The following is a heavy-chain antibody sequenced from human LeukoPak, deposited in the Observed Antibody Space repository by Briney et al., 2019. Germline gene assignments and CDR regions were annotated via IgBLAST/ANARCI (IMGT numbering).Heavy chain of an antibody. CDR2: IIPIFGTA. D-gene: IGHD3-22*01. Sequence: GSSVKVSCKASGGTFSSYAISWVRQAPGQGLEWMGRIIPIFGTANYAQKFQGRVTIATDESTSTAYMELSSLRSEDTAVYYCARALWSYDSSGYYLDYWGQGTLVTVSS. V-gene: IGHV1-69*05. CDR1: GGTFSSYA. CDR3: ARALWSYDSSGYYLDY. J-gene: IGHJ4*02.